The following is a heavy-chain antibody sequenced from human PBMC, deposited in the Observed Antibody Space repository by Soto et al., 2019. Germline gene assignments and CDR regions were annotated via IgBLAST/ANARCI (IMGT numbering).Heavy chain of an antibody. Sequence: ASVKVSCKASGYTFTAFGISWVRQAKRQGLEWMGWMNPNSGNTGYAQKFQGRVTMTRNTSISTAYMELSSLRSEDTAVYYCATRSTSCPDCYYYYYMDVWGKGTTVTVSS. J-gene: IGHJ6*03. D-gene: IGHD2-2*01. CDR1: GYTFTAFG. CDR2: MNPNSGNT. CDR3: ATRSTSCPDCYYYYYMDV. V-gene: IGHV1-8*02.